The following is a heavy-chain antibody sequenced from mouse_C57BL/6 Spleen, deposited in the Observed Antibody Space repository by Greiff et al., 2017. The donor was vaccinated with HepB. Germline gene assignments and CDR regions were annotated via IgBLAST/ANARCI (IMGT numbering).Heavy chain of an antibody. J-gene: IGHJ3*01. Sequence: VQRVESGAELARPGASVKLSCKASGYTFTSYGISWVKQRTGQGLEWIGEIYPRSGNTYYNEKFKGKATLTADKSSSTAYMELRSLTSEDSAVYFCARGYGYPWFAYWGQGTLVTVSA. CDR1: GYTFTSYG. CDR2: IYPRSGNT. D-gene: IGHD2-2*01. V-gene: IGHV1-81*01. CDR3: ARGYGYPWFAY.